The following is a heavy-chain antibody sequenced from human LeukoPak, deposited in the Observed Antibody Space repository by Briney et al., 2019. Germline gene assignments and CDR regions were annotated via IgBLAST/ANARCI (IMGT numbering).Heavy chain of an antibody. V-gene: IGHV3-23*01. CDR1: GFTFSSYA. D-gene: IGHD2-2*03. CDR2: ISGSGGST. CDR3: ALGYCSSTSCPNWFDP. J-gene: IGHJ5*02. Sequence: GGSLRLSCAASGFTFSSYAMSWVRQAPGKGLEWVSAISGSGGSTYYADSVKGRFTISRDNSKNTLYLQMSSLRAEDTAVYYCALGYCSSTSCPNWFDPWGQGTLVTVSS.